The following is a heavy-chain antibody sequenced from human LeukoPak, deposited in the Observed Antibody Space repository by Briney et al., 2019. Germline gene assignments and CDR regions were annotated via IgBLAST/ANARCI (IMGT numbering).Heavy chain of an antibody. CDR2: ISYDGSNK. J-gene: IGHJ3*02. CDR1: GFTFSSYG. D-gene: IGHD3-10*01. Sequence: PGRSLRLSCAASGFTFSSYGMHWVRQALGKGLEWVAVISYDGSNKYYADSVKGRFTISRDNSKNTLYLQMNSLRAEDTAVYYCAKDVRGRLWFRNAFDIWGQGTMVTVSS. CDR3: AKDVRGRLWFRNAFDI. V-gene: IGHV3-30*18.